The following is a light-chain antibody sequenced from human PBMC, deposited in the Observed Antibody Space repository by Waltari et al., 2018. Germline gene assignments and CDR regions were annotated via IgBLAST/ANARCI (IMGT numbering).Light chain of an antibody. V-gene: IGLV2-14*01. CDR3: SSYTSSSTWV. CDR1: SRDVGGYNY. CDR2: EVS. Sequence: QSALTQPASVSGSPGQSITISCPGTSRDVGGYNYVSWYQQHPGKAPKLMIYEVSDRPSGVSNRFSGSKSGNTASRTISGLQAEDEADYYCSSYTSSSTWVFGGGTKRTVL. J-gene: IGLJ3*02.